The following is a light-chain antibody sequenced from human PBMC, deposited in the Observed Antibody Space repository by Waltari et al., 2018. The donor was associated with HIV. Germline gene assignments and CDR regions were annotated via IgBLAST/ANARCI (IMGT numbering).Light chain of an antibody. J-gene: IGKJ2*01. Sequence: EVLMTQSQATLSVAPGERATLSCRASQRVKSHLAWYQHKPGQAPRLRSYGAATRATGVPARCSGSGSVTEFTLTIRSLQSADFAVYYCKQYNHWPPYTFGQGTKLEIK. CDR3: KQYNHWPPYT. CDR2: GAA. V-gene: IGKV3-15*01. CDR1: QRVKSH.